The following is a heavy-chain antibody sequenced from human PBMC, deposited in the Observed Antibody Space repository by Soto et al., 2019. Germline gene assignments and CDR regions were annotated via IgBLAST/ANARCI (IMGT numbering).Heavy chain of an antibody. D-gene: IGHD3-9*01. CDR2: FDPEDGET. Sequence: ASVKVSCKVSGYTLTELSMHWVRQAPGKGLEWMGGFDPEDGETIYAQKFQGRVTMTEDTSTDTAYMELSSLRSEDTAVYYCATRLRYFDWLSILYYYYGMDVWGQGTTVTVS. CDR3: ATRLRYFDWLSILYYYYGMDV. CDR1: GYTLTELS. J-gene: IGHJ6*02. V-gene: IGHV1-24*01.